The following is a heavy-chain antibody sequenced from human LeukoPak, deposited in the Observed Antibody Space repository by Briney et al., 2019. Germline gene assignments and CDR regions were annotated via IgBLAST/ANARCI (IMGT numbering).Heavy chain of an antibody. D-gene: IGHD3-10*01. J-gene: IGHJ3*02. V-gene: IGHV4-38-2*02. CDR1: GYSISSGYY. CDR3: ARTEPVLLWFGESPGSAFDI. Sequence: SETLSLTCTVSGYSISSGYYWGWIRQPPGKGLEWIGCIYHSGSTYYNPSLKSRVTISVDTSKNQFSLKLSSVTAADTAVYYCARTEPVLLWFGESPGSAFDIWGQGTMVAVSS. CDR2: IYHSGST.